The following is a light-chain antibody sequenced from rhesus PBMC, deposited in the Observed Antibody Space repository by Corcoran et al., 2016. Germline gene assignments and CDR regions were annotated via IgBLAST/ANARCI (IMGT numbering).Light chain of an antibody. Sequence: DIQMTQSPSSLSASVGDRVTITCRASPGISSYLRWYQPKPGKAPKLQIYDESTLQSGVPSRFSGSGPWTDFTPTISSLQQEDFATYYCRQYNSDPLTFGGGTKVEIK. J-gene: IGKJ4*01. CDR3: RQYNSDPLT. V-gene: IGKV1-43*02. CDR1: PGISSY. CDR2: DES.